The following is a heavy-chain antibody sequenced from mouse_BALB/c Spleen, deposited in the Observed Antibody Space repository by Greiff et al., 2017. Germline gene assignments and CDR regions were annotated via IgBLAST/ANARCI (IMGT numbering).Heavy chain of an antibody. CDR2: IWAGGST. D-gene: IGHD2-10*02. J-gene: IGHJ4*01. V-gene: IGHV2-9*02. CDR1: GFSLTSYG. Sequence: QVQLKESGPGLVAPSQSLSITCTVSGFSLTSYGVHLVRQPPGKGLEWLGVIWAGGSTNYNSALMSRLSISKDNSKSQVFLKMNSLQTDDTAMYYCARERGYGNYGAMDYWGQGTSVTVSS. CDR3: ARERGYGNYGAMDY.